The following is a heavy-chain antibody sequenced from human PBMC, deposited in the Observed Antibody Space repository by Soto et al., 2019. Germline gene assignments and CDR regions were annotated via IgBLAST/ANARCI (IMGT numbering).Heavy chain of an antibody. Sequence: QVQLQESGPGLVKPSQTLSLTCTVSGDSISDVDYYWSWVRQTPREGLEWIGAFYDSGTSYYSPSLKSRMTISVDWSKNQFSLTLTSVTAADTAVYYCARGTRDYFDTTGPGYGMDVWGQGTTGTVSS. CDR2: FYDSGTS. V-gene: IGHV4-30-4*01. CDR1: GDSISDVDYY. J-gene: IGHJ6*02. D-gene: IGHD3-22*01. CDR3: ARGTRDYFDTTGPGYGMDV.